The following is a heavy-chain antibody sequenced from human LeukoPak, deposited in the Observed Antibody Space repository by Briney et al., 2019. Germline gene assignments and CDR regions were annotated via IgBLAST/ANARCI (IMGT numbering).Heavy chain of an antibody. CDR1: GDSITNSRYY. CDR2: VHSSGTT. J-gene: IGHJ4*02. V-gene: IGHV4-61*09. CDR3: ARSLLAVYFDF. Sequence: SETLSLTCTVSGDSITNSRYYWNWIRQPAGKGLEWLGNVHSSGTTNYLPSLWSRVTVSLDTSKNQFSLKLTSVSAADMAVYYCARSLLAVYFDFWGPGIPVTVSS.